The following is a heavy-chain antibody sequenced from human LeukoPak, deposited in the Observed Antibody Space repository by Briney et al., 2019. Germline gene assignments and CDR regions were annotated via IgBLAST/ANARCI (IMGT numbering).Heavy chain of an antibody. D-gene: IGHD5-18*01. Sequence: SETLSLTCTVSGASISSYYWSWIRQPPGKGLEWIGYIYYSGSTNYNPPLKSRVTISVDTSKNQFSLKLSSVTAADTAVYYCARGYSYGAYWFDPWGQGTLVTVSS. V-gene: IGHV4-59*01. CDR3: ARGYSYGAYWFDP. CDR1: GASISSYY. J-gene: IGHJ5*02. CDR2: IYYSGST.